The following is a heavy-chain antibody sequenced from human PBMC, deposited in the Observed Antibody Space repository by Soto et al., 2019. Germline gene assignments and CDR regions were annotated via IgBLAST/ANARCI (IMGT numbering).Heavy chain of an antibody. J-gene: IGHJ6*02. D-gene: IGHD3-3*01. Sequence: GGSLRLSCAASGFTFSSYAMSWVRQAPGKGLEWVSAISGSGGSTYYADSVKGRFTISRDNSKNTLYLQMNSLRAEDTAVYYCAKRTRFLEWLENYYYYGTDVWGQGTTVTVSS. CDR1: GFTFSSYA. CDR3: AKRTRFLEWLENYYYYGTDV. V-gene: IGHV3-23*01. CDR2: ISGSGGST.